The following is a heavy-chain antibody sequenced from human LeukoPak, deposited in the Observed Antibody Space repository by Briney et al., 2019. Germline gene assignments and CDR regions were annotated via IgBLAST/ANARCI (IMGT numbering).Heavy chain of an antibody. V-gene: IGHV3-21*01. CDR2: ISSSSSYI. CDR3: ARRRLSIAVAGYFDY. CDR1: GFTFSSYS. D-gene: IGHD6-19*01. Sequence: GGSLRLSCAASGFTFSSYSMNWVRQAPGKGLEWVSSISSSSSYIYYADSVKGRFTISRDNAKNSLYLQMNSLRAEDTAVYYCARRRLSIAVAGYFDYWGQGTLVTVSS. J-gene: IGHJ4*02.